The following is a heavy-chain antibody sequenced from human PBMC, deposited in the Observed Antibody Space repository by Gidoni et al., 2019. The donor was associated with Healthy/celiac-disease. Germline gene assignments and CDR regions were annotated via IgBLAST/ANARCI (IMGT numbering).Heavy chain of an antibody. V-gene: IGHV3-30*04. Sequence: QVQLVAPGGGVVQPGRSLRLPCAASGFTFSSYAMPWVRPAPGKGLEWVAVISYDGSNKYYADSVKGRFTISRDNSKNTLYLQMNSLRAEDTAVYYCAREGSPYDFWSGYYTEGAYYYYYGMDVWGQGTTVTVSS. D-gene: IGHD3-3*01. CDR1: GFTFSSYA. CDR2: ISYDGSNK. CDR3: AREGSPYDFWSGYYTEGAYYYYYGMDV. J-gene: IGHJ6*02.